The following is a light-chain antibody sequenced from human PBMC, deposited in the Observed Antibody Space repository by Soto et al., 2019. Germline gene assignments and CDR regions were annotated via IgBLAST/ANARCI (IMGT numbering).Light chain of an antibody. CDR3: QSYDSSLSGYV. Sequence: QSVLTQPPSVSGAPGQRVTISCTGSYSNIGAGYDVHWYQQLPGTAPKLLIYGNSNRPSGVPDRFSGSKSGTSASLAITGLQAEDEADYYCQSYDSSLSGYVFGGGTKVTVL. J-gene: IGLJ2*01. CDR1: YSNIGAGYD. CDR2: GNS. V-gene: IGLV1-40*01.